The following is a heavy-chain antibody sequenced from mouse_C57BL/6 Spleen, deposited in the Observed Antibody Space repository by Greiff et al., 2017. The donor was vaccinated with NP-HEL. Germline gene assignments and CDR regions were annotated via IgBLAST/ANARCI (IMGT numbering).Heavy chain of an antibody. CDR1: GYAFSSYW. CDR3: ARSASYYGSSGYYFDY. Sequence: SGASVKISCKASGYAFSSYWMNWVKQRPGKGLEWIGQIYPGDGDTNYNGKFKGKATLTADKSSSTAYMQLSSLTSEDSAVYFCARSASYYGSSGYYFDYWGQGTTLTVSS. CDR2: IYPGDGDT. D-gene: IGHD1-1*01. J-gene: IGHJ2*01. V-gene: IGHV1-80*01.